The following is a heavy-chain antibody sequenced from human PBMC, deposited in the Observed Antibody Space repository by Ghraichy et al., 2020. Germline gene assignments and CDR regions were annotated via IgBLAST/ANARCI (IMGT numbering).Heavy chain of an antibody. CDR3: ARGVFLIGEGNWFDP. CDR1: GYTFTSYD. Sequence: ASVKVSCKASGYTFTSYDINWVRQATGQGLEWMGWMNPNSGNTGYAQKFQGRVTMTRNTSISTAYMELSSLRSEDTAVYYCARGVFLIGEGNWFDPWGQGTLVTVSS. J-gene: IGHJ5*02. V-gene: IGHV1-8*01. D-gene: IGHD3-10*01. CDR2: MNPNSGNT.